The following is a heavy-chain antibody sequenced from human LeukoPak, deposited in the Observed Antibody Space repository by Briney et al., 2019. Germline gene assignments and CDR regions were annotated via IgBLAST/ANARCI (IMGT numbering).Heavy chain of an antibody. J-gene: IGHJ6*02. D-gene: IGHD2-15*01. CDR3: ARDDCSGGSCYLVRGMDV. Sequence: PGGSLRLSCAASGFTSSSYAMHWVRQAPGKGLEWVAVISYDGSNKYYADSVKGRFTISRDNSKNTLYLQMNSLRAEDTAVYYCARDDCSGGSCYLVRGMDVWGQGTTVTVSS. CDR1: GFTSSSYA. V-gene: IGHV3-30-3*01. CDR2: ISYDGSNK.